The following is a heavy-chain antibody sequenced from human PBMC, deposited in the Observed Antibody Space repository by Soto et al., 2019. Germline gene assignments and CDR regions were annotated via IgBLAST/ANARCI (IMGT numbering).Heavy chain of an antibody. CDR2: FDPEDGET. J-gene: IGHJ4*02. CDR1: GYTLTELS. CDR3: ATKVLDDYGDYGYFDY. Sequence: ASVKVSCKVSGYTLTELSMHWVRQAPGKGLEWMGGFDPEDGETIYAQKFQGRVTMTEDTSTDTAYMELSSLRSEDTAVYYCATKVLDDYGDYGYFDYWGQGTLVTVSS. V-gene: IGHV1-24*01. D-gene: IGHD4-17*01.